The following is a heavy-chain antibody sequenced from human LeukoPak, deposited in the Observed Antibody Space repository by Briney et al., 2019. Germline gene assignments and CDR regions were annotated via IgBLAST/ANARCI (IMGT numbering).Heavy chain of an antibody. CDR1: GVSISSYY. V-gene: IGHV4-59*08. Sequence: PSETLSLTCTVSGVSISSYYWSWIRQPPGKGLEWIGYIYYSGSTNYNPSLKSRVTISVDTSKNQFSLKLSSVTAADTAVYYCARWSGAGFFDYWGQGTLVTVSS. CDR2: IYYSGST. J-gene: IGHJ4*02. D-gene: IGHD3-10*01. CDR3: ARWSGAGFFDY.